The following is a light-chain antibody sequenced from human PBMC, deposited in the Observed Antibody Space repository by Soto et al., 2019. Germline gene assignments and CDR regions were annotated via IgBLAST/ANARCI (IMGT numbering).Light chain of an antibody. V-gene: IGKV1-9*01. CDR1: QGISSS. CDR2: AAS. CDR3: QQTDSYPRT. Sequence: IQLTQSPSSLSASVGDRVTITCRAGQGISSSLAWYQQKPGKAPNLLISAASTFQTGVPSRFSGSGSGTDFALTISSLQPEDFATYYCQQTDSYPRTFGQGTKVEIK. J-gene: IGKJ1*01.